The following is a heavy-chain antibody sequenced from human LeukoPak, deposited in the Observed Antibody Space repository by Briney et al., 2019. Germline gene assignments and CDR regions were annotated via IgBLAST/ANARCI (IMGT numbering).Heavy chain of an antibody. CDR3: ARERGTRDAFDI. J-gene: IGHJ3*02. Sequence: ALVKVSCKASGGTFSSYAISWVRQAPGQGLEWMGGIIPIFGTANYAQKFQGRVTITTDESTSTAYVELSSLRAEDTAVYYCARERGTRDAFDIWGQGTVVTVSS. CDR2: IIPIFGTA. D-gene: IGHD3-16*01. V-gene: IGHV1-69*05. CDR1: GGTFSSYA.